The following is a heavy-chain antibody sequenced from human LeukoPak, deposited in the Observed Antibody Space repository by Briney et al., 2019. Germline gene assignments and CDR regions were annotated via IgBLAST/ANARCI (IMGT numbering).Heavy chain of an antibody. J-gene: IGHJ6*02. CDR3: AGGNSPHDYYYYGMDV. V-gene: IGHV3-30-3*01. CDR2: ISHDGTKK. CDR1: GFTFSGFP. D-gene: IGHD4-23*01. Sequence: PGGSLRLSCAASGFTFSGFPMPWVRQAPGKGLEWVADISHDGTKKDYADSVKGRFTISRDNSKNTLYLQMNSLRAEDTAVYYCAGGNSPHDYYYYGMDVWGQGTTVTVSS.